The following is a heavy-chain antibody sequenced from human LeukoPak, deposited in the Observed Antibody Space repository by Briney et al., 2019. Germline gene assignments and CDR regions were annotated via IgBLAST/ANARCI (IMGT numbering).Heavy chain of an antibody. CDR1: GFTFSSYG. J-gene: IGHJ4*02. CDR3: AESGGREGYSYVDY. V-gene: IGHV3-30*18. Sequence: GGSLRLSCAASGFTFSSYGMHWVRQAPGKGLEWVAVISYDGSNKYYADSVKGRFTISRDNSKNTLYLQMNSLRAEDTAVYYCAESGGREGYSYVDYWGQGTLVTVSS. D-gene: IGHD5-18*01. CDR2: ISYDGSNK.